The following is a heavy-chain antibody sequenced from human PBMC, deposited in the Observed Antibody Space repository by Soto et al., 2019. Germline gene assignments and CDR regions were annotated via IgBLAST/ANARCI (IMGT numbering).Heavy chain of an antibody. Sequence: QVQLVQSGAEVKKPGSSVKVSCKASGGTFSSYAISWVRQAPGQGLEWMGGIIPIFGTANYAQKFQGRVTITEDESTSTAYMELSSLRSEETAVYYCARDRYYCSGSYYVVGLFDYWGQGTLVTVSS. CDR2: IIPIFGTA. V-gene: IGHV1-69*01. J-gene: IGHJ4*02. CDR3: ARDRYYCSGSYYVVGLFDY. D-gene: IGHD3-10*01. CDR1: GGTFSSYA.